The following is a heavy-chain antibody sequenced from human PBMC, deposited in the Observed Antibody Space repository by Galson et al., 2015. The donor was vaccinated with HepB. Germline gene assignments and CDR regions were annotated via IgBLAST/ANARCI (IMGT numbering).Heavy chain of an antibody. D-gene: IGHD5-18*01. CDR1: GFTFSSYG. CDR2: IWYDGSNK. CDR3: VRSADISMGRGGDY. V-gene: IGHV3-33*01. Sequence: SLRLSCAASGFTFSSYGMHWVRQAPGKGLEWVAVIWYDGSNKYYADSVKGRFTISRDNSKNTLYLQMNSLRAEDTAVYYCVRSADISMGRGGDYWGQGTLVTVSS. J-gene: IGHJ4*02.